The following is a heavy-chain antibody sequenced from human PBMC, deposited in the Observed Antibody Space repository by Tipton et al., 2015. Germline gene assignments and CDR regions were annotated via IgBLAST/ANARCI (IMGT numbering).Heavy chain of an antibody. D-gene: IGHD6-13*01. V-gene: IGHV4-39*01. CDR2: IYYSGDT. Sequence: TLSLTCNVSGDSITSNNHYWGWIRQPPGKGLEWVGTIYYSGDTFYNPSLKSRIAVSVDTSKNQFSLRLNSVTAADTAVYYCARSLFPETAGLENWFDPWGQGTLVTVSS. CDR1: GDSITSNNHY. CDR3: ARSLFPETAGLENWFDP. J-gene: IGHJ5*02.